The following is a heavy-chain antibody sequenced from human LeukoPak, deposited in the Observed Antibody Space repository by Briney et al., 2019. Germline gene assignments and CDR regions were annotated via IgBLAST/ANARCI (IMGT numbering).Heavy chain of an antibody. CDR1: GYTFTSYG. V-gene: IGHV1-8*02. J-gene: IGHJ4*02. Sequence: ASVKVSCKASGYTFTSYGISWVRQAPGQGLEWMGWMNPNSGNTGYAQRLQGRVTMTRDTSISTAYMELNSLTSEDTAVYYCAKNVRDTGTFDYWGQGTLVTVSS. CDR3: AKNVRDTGTFDY. CDR2: MNPNSGNT. D-gene: IGHD5-18*01.